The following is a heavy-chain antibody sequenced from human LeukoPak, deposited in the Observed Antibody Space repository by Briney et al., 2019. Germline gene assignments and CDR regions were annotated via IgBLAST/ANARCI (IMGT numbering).Heavy chain of an antibody. V-gene: IGHV4-39*07. J-gene: IGHJ6*02. Sequence: SKTLSLTCTVSGGSISSSSYYWGWIRQPPGKGLEWIGSIYYSGSTYYNPSLKSRVTISVDTSKNQFSLKLSSVTAADTAVYYCARAFRSGMDVWGQGTTVTVSS. CDR3: ARAFRSGMDV. CDR1: GGSISSSSYY. CDR2: IYYSGST. D-gene: IGHD3-16*01.